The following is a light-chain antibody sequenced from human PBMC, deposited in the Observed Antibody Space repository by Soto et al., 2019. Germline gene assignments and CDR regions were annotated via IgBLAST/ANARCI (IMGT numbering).Light chain of an antibody. CDR3: QQYNNWPPRT. J-gene: IGKJ4*01. CDR2: GAS. CDR1: QSVVNY. Sequence: EVVLTQSPGTLSLSPGERATLSCRTSQSVVNYQLAWYRQKPGQAPRLLISGASTRATGIPARFSGSGSGTEFTLTISSLQSEDFAVYYCQQYNNWPPRTFGGGTKVEIK. V-gene: IGKV3D-15*01.